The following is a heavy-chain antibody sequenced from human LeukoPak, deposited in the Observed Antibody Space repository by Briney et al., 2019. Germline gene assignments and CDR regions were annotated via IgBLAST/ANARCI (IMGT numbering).Heavy chain of an antibody. V-gene: IGHV4-38-2*02. CDR2: IYHSGST. CDR3: ARRDDSSGYHKIFDY. Sequence: SETLSLTCTVSGYSISSGYYWGWIRQPPGKGLEWIGSIYHSGSTYYNPSLKSRVTISIDTSKNQFYLKLSSLTAADTAVYYCARRDDSSGYHKIFDYWGPGTLVTVSS. J-gene: IGHJ4*02. CDR1: GYSISSGYY. D-gene: IGHD3-22*01.